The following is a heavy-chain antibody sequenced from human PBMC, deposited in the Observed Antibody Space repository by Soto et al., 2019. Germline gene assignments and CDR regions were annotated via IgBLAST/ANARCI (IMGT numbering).Heavy chain of an antibody. V-gene: IGHV3-30*14. D-gene: IGHD6-6*01. CDR1: GFPFSTFP. CDR3: ASDAYSSSTRLLYVSVDA. CDR2: ISHDGRNT. Sequence: QVQLVESGGGVVQPGRSLRLSCAASGFPFSTFPMHWVRQAPGRGLEWVALISHDGRNTYYTDSVKGRFTIARDNPKDTLLREKSGMRPEDTAVVLGASDAYSSSTRLLYVSVDAWGRGITVTVSS. J-gene: IGHJ6*02.